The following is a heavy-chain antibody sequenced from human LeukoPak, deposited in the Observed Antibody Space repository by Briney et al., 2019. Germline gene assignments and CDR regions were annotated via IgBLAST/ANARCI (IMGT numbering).Heavy chain of an antibody. V-gene: IGHV3-21*01. CDR2: ISSSSVYI. CDR3: AGYGGSYPYYMDV. J-gene: IGHJ6*03. Sequence: PGRSLRLSCAASGFTFNTYTMNWVRQAPGKGLEWVSSISSSSVYIYYADSVKGRFTISRDNAKNSLYLQMNSLRAEDTAVYYCAGYGGSYPYYMDVWGKGTTVTISS. D-gene: IGHD1-26*01. CDR1: GFTFNTYT.